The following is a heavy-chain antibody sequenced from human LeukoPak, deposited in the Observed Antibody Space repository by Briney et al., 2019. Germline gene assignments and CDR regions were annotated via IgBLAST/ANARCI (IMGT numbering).Heavy chain of an antibody. J-gene: IGHJ4*02. D-gene: IGHD1-26*01. Sequence: PGGSLRLSCVVSGFTFSSYWMHWVRQAPGKGLVWVSRINSDGSSTSYADSVKGRFTISRDNAKNTLYLQMNSLRAEDTAVYYCARARVGVTHIDYWGQGTLVTVSS. CDR1: GFTFSSYW. CDR3: ARARVGVTHIDY. V-gene: IGHV3-74*01. CDR2: INSDGSST.